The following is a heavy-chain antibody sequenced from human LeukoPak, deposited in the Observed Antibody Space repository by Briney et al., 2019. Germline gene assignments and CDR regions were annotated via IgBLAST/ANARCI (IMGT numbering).Heavy chain of an antibody. J-gene: IGHJ3*01. CDR1: GGSINSSTYC. D-gene: IGHD3-9*01. CDR2: IHYSGST. Sequence: SETLSLTCTVSGGSINSSTYCWDWIRQPPGKGLQWIGSIHYSGSTYYNPSLKSRVTISVDTSKKQFSLKLNSVTAADRAVYYCARRYFDWLDGFDVWGRGTMVTVSS. V-gene: IGHV4-39*01. CDR3: ARRYFDWLDGFDV.